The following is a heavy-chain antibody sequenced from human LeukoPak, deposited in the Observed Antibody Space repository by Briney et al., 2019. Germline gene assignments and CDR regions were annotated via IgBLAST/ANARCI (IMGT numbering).Heavy chain of an antibody. CDR2: SRNKAKSHTT. CDR1: GFTFSDRG. J-gene: IGHJ6*02. CDR3: ALWSYYYYGLDV. D-gene: IGHD5-18*01. V-gene: IGHV3-72*01. Sequence: GGSLRLSCAASGFTFSDRGMDWVRQAPGKGLEWVGRSRNKAKSHTTEYAASVKGRFTISRDNSNNSVRLQMNSLKTEDTAVYYCALWSYYYYGLDVWGQGTTVTVSS.